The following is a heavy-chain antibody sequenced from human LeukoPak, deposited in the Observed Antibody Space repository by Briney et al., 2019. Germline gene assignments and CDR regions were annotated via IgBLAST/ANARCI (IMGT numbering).Heavy chain of an antibody. V-gene: IGHV3-30*02. CDR1: GFTFSTYG. CDR2: IRFDGSNE. Sequence: PGGSPRLSCAASGFTFSTYGMHWVRQAPDKGLEWVAFIRFDGSNEYYAGSVKGRFTISRDNSKNTLYLQMNSLRGEDTAVYYCCGDFDYWGQGTLVTVSS. J-gene: IGHJ4*02. D-gene: IGHD2-21*01. CDR3: CGDFDY.